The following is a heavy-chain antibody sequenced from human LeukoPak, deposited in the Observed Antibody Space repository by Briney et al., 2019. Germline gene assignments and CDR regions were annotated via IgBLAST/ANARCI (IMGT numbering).Heavy chain of an antibody. D-gene: IGHD3-22*01. CDR3: AREVDYDSSGYYAVGY. CDR2: IYYSGST. Sequence: SETLSLTCTVSGGSISSSSYYWGWIRQPPGKGLEWIGSIYYSGSTYYNPSLKSRVTISVDTSKNQFSLKLSSVTAADTAVYYCAREVDYDSSGYYAVGYWGQGTLVTVSS. J-gene: IGHJ4*02. V-gene: IGHV4-39*07. CDR1: GGSISSSSYY.